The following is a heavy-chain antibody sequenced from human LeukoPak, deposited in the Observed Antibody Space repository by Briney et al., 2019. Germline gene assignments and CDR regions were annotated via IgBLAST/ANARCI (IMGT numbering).Heavy chain of an antibody. CDR1: GYTLTELS. Sequence: ASVKVSCKVPGYTLTELSIHWVRQAPGKGLEWMGGYDPEGDETVYAQMFQGRVTMTEDTSTNIAYMDLSSLRSDDTAVYYCATGYSRFFDLWGRGTLVTVSS. J-gene: IGHJ2*01. D-gene: IGHD3-10*01. CDR3: ATGYSRFFDL. V-gene: IGHV1-24*01. CDR2: YDPEGDET.